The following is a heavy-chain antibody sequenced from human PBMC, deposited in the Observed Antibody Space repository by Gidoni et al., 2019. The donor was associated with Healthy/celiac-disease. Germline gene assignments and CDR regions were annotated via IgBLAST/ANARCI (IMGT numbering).Heavy chain of an antibody. CDR2: IWYDGSNK. V-gene: IGHV3-33*01. Sequence: QVQLVESGGGVVQPGRSLRLPCAASGFTFSSYGMHWVRQGPGKGLGWVAVIWYDGSNKYYADSVKGRFTISRDNSKNTLYLQMNSLRAEDTAVYYCARDTRRDGYNYNFDYWGQGTLVTVSS. CDR1: GFTFSSYG. J-gene: IGHJ4*02. CDR3: ARDTRRDGYNYNFDY. D-gene: IGHD5-12*01.